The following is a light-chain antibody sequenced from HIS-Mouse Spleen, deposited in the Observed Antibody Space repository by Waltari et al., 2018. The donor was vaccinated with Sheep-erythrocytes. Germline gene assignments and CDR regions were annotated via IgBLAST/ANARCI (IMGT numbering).Light chain of an antibody. Sequence: QSALTQPDSVSGSPGQSITIPCTGTSSDVASSNLVSWYHQHPGKPPKLMIYEGSKRPSGVSNRFSGSKSGNTASLTISGLQAEDEADYYCCSYAGSSTPWVFGGGTKLTVL. CDR2: EGS. J-gene: IGLJ3*02. CDR3: CSYAGSSTPWV. CDR1: SSDVASSNL. V-gene: IGLV2-23*01.